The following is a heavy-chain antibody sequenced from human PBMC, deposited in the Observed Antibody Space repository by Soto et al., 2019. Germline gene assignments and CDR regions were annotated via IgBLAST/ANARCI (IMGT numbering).Heavy chain of an antibody. CDR2: FYYTGGT. CDR3: ASPRQGNYDFLSGYYALDY. J-gene: IGHJ4*02. D-gene: IGHD3-3*01. V-gene: IGHV4-39*01. CDR1: GASISSSRSY. Sequence: SETLSLTCTVSGASISSSRSYWGWVRQPPGKGLEWIVSFYYTGGTYSTYYNPSLKSRVTISVDTSKSQFSLNLRSVTAADTAVYYCASPRQGNYDFLSGYYALDYWGKGTLVTFSS.